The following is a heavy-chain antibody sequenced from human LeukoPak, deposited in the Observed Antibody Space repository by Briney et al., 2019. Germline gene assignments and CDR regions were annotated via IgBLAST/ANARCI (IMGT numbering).Heavy chain of an antibody. CDR1: GFTFSSYS. CDR3: ARDRYDFWSGYYVY. Sequence: PGGSLRLSCAASGFTFSSYSMNWVRQAPGKGLKWVSSISSSSSYIYYADSVKGRFTISRDNAKNSLYLQMNSLRAEDTAVYYCARDRYDFWSGYYVYWGQGTLVTVSS. J-gene: IGHJ4*02. CDR2: ISSSSSYI. D-gene: IGHD3-3*01. V-gene: IGHV3-21*01.